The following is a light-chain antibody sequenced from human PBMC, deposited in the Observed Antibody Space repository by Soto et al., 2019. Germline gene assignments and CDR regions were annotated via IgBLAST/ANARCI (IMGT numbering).Light chain of an antibody. J-gene: IGKJ1*01. V-gene: IGKV3-20*01. CDR1: QSLTSTY. CDR2: GAS. CDR3: QEYGTSRT. Sequence: EIVLTQSPGTLSLSPGERATLSCRASQSLTSTYLAWYQQKPGQAPRLLIYGASSRATGIPDRLTGSGSGTDFTITISRLEPEDFELYYCQEYGTSRTFGQGTKVEIK.